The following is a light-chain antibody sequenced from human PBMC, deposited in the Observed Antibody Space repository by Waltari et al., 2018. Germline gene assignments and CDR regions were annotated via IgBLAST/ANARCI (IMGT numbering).Light chain of an antibody. J-gene: IGLJ1*01. V-gene: IGLV3-10*01. CDR1: ELPRKY. Sequence: SYELTQTPSVSVSPGQTARITCSGHELPRKYAYWFQQKSGQAPRLVIYEDTKRPSGIPERFSVSSSGTVATLTITGAQVDDEADYYCYSSDSTGLRVFGGGTTVVVL. CDR2: EDT. CDR3: YSSDSTGLRV.